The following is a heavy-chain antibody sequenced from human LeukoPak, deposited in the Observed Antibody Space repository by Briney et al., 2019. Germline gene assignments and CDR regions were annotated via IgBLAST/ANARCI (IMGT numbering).Heavy chain of an antibody. CDR1: GGSISSYH. Sequence: SETLSLTCTVCGGSISSYHWSWIRQPPGKGLEWIGYSYYSGSTNYNPSLKSRVTISVDTSKNQFSLKLSSVTAADTAVYYCARSSLRTQNSAYYYDSSGYNRYFQHWGQGTLVTVSS. CDR3: ARSSLRTQNSAYYYDSSGYNRYFQH. D-gene: IGHD3-22*01. V-gene: IGHV4-59*01. CDR2: SYYSGST. J-gene: IGHJ1*01.